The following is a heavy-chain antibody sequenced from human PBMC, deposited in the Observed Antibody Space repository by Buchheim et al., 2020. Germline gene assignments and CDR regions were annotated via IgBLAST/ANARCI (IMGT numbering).Heavy chain of an antibody. CDR1: GYTFTSYY. CDR3: ARRYSSSSGFDH. Sequence: QVQLVQSGAEGKKPGASVKVSCKASGYTFTSYYMHWVRQAPGHGVEWMGVINPSGGSTTYPQQFQGRFSMTRDTSTSTVYLELRSLKSEDTAVYYCARRYSSSSGFDHWGQGTL. D-gene: IGHD6-6*01. CDR2: INPSGGST. J-gene: IGHJ4*02. V-gene: IGHV1-46*01.